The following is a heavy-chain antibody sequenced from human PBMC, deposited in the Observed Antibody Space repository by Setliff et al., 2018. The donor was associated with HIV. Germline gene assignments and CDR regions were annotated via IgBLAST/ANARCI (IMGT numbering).Heavy chain of an antibody. V-gene: IGHV4-39*01. CDR3: IIAYSSGWLAPMGFDS. CDR1: AGSIRSSTYY. J-gene: IGHJ4*02. CDR2: IYYSGST. Sequence: SETLSLTCTVSAGSIRSSTYYWAWIRQPPGKGLEWIGTIYYSGSTYYNPSLKSRATISVDTSKNQFSLKLSSVTAADTAVYYCIIAYSSGWLAPMGFDSWGQGTLV. D-gene: IGHD6-19*01.